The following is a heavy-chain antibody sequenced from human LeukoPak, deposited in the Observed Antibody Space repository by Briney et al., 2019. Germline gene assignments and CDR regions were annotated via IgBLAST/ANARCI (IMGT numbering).Heavy chain of an antibody. Sequence: PGGSLRLSCAASGFTLSSHGMHWVRQAPGKGLEWVAGMWYDGSKEDYADSVKGRFTISRDMSKNTLNLQMNSLRVEDTAMFYCARDLSFGNLDFRGQGTLVTVSS. V-gene: IGHV3-33*01. D-gene: IGHD1-14*01. CDR1: GFTLSSHG. CDR2: MWYDGSKE. CDR3: ARDLSFGNLDF. J-gene: IGHJ4*02.